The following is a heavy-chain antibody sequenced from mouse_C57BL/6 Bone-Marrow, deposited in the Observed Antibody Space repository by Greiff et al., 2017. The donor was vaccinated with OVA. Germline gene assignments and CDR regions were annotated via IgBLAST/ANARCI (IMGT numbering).Heavy chain of an antibody. J-gene: IGHJ2*01. CDR2: IDPNSGGT. CDR3: ARDYYGSRGYFDY. V-gene: IGHV1-72*01. D-gene: IGHD1-1*01. Sequence: VRLQQPGAELVKPGASVKLSCKASGYTFTSYWMHWVKQRPGRGLEWIGRIDPNSGGTKYNEKFKSKATLTVDKPSSTAYMQLSSLTSEDSAVYYCARDYYGSRGYFDYWGQGTTLTVSS. CDR1: GYTFTSYW.